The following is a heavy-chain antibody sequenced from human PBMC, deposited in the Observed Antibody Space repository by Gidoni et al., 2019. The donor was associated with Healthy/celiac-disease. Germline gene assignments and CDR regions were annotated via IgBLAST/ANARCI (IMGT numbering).Heavy chain of an antibody. CDR1: GFTFSSYS. CDR3: ARDSCSGGSCYFDY. V-gene: IGHV3-21*01. Sequence: EVQLVESGGGLVKPGGSLRLSCAASGFTFSSYSMNWVRQAPGKGLEWVSSIRSSSSYIYYADSVKGRFTISRDNAKNSLYLQMNSLRAEDTAVYYCARDSCSGGSCYFDYWGQGTLVTVSS. CDR2: IRSSSSYI. J-gene: IGHJ4*02. D-gene: IGHD2-15*01.